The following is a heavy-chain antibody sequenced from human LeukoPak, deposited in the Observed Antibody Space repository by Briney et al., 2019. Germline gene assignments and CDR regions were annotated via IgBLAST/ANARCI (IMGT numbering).Heavy chain of an antibody. CDR1: GFTFSDYY. V-gene: IGHV3-11*04. Sequence: GGSLRLSCAASGFTFSDYYMSWIRQAPGKGLEWVSYISRSGSTIYDADSVKGRFTISRDNAKNSLYMQMNSLRAEDTAVYYCARDLHYYGSGSYYNPDLDYWGQGTLVTVSS. CDR2: ISRSGSTI. CDR3: ARDLHYYGSGSYYNPDLDY. D-gene: IGHD3-10*01. J-gene: IGHJ4*02.